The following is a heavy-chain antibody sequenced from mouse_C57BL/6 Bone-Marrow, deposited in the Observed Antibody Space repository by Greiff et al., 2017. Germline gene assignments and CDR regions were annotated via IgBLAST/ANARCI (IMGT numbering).Heavy chain of an antibody. CDR3: ARQAYYSPSYWYFDV. V-gene: IGHV5-9*01. CDR2: ISGGGGNT. CDR1: GFTFSSYT. Sequence: EVHLVESGGGLVKPGGSLKLSCAASGFTFSSYTMSWVRQTPEKRLEWVATISGGGGNTYYPDSVKGRFTISRDNAKNTLYLQMSSLRSEDTALYYCARQAYYSPSYWYFDVWGTGTTVTVSS. D-gene: IGHD2-12*01. J-gene: IGHJ1*03.